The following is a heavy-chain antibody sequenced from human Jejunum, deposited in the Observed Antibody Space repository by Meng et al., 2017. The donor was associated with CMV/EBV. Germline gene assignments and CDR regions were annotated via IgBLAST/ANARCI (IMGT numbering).Heavy chain of an antibody. J-gene: IGHJ4*02. V-gene: IGHV1-18*01. D-gene: IGHD6-19*01. CDR1: GYTFTSYG. CDR2: ISAYNGNT. CDR3: ARDPSIAVAGTSFDY. Sequence: QVRLVQYGAEVKKPGASVKVSSKASGYTFTSYGISWVRQAPGQGLEWMGWISAYNGNTNYAQKLQGRVTMTTDTSTSTAYMELRSLRSDDTAVYYCARDPSIAVAGTSFDYWGQGTLVTVSS.